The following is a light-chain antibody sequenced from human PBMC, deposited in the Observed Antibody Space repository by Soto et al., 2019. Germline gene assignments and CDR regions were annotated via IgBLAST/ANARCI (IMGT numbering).Light chain of an antibody. CDR3: SSYTSSRSYV. CDR1: SSDVGGSDF. V-gene: IGLV2-14*01. J-gene: IGLJ1*01. Sequence: ALTQPASVSGSPGQSITISCTGTSSDVGGSDFVSWHQQHPGKAPKLMIYDVSKWPSGVSNRFSGSKSGNTASLTISGLQAEDEADYYCSSYTSSRSYVFGTGTKVTVL. CDR2: DVS.